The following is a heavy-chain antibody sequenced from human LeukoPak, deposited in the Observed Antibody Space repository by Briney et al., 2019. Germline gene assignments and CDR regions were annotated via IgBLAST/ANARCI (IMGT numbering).Heavy chain of an antibody. V-gene: IGHV3-48*01. Sequence: PGGSLRLSCAASGFTVGSYWMGWVRQAPGKGLEWVSYISSSSSTIYYAVSVKGRFTISRDNAKNSLYMKMKSPRAEDTAVYYCANDRGGNFDYWGQGTLVTVSS. CDR2: ISSSSSTI. J-gene: IGHJ4*02. CDR1: GFTVGSYW. D-gene: IGHD3-22*01. CDR3: ANDRGGNFDY.